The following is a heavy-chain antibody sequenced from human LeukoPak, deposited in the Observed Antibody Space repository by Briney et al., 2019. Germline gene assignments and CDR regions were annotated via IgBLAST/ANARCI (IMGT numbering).Heavy chain of an antibody. D-gene: IGHD1-1*01. J-gene: IGHJ4*02. V-gene: IGHV1-24*01. CDR2: FDPEDGET. CDR3: ASGTSGFDY. Sequence: ASLKVSCKLSGDTLTELSIHWGRPAPGEGLEWMGGFDPEDGETIYAQKFQGRVTMTEDTSTDTAYMELSSLRSEDTAVYYCASGTSGFDYWGQGTLVTVSS. CDR1: GDTLTELS.